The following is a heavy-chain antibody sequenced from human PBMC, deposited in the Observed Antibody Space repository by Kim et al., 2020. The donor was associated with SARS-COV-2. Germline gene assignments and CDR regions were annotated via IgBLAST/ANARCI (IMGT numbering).Heavy chain of an antibody. CDR3: ARGDIFYYGSGSDLDY. J-gene: IGHJ4*02. V-gene: IGHV1-18*01. Sequence: ASVKVSCTASGYSSSDYGITWVRQAPGQGLEWMGWISSFKGNTHYAQKFQGRVTLTTDTSTSTAYMDLRSLESDDTAVYYCARGDIFYYGSGSDLDYWGQGTLVTFSS. D-gene: IGHD3-10*01. CDR1: GYSSSDYG. CDR2: ISSFKGNT.